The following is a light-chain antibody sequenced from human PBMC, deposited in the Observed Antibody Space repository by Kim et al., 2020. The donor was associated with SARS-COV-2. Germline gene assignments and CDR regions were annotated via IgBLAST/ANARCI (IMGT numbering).Light chain of an antibody. V-gene: IGLV2-8*01. CDR2: EVY. CDR1: SSDVGGYKY. CDR3: SSYTDRDTLV. J-gene: IGLJ1*01. Sequence: QSALTQPPSASGSPGQSVTISCTGSSSDVGGYKYVSWYQQHPGKAPRLVIYEVYKRPSGVPDRFSGSKSGNTASLTVSGLQPEDEADYYCSSYTDRDTLVFGSGTKVTVL.